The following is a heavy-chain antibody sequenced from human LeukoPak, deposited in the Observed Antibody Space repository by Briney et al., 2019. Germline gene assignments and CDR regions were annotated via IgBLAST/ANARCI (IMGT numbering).Heavy chain of an antibody. Sequence: QTGGSLRLSCAASGFTFSRYDMHWVRQATGKGLEWVSAIGTADDTYYGDSVKGRFTISRGNAKSSLYLQMDTLRAGDTAVYFCAREILPHCRGYSCSSGSALDVWGQGTMVIVSS. CDR1: GFTFSRYD. J-gene: IGHJ3*01. CDR2: IGTADDT. D-gene: IGHD2-15*01. CDR3: AREILPHCRGYSCSSGSALDV. V-gene: IGHV3-13*01.